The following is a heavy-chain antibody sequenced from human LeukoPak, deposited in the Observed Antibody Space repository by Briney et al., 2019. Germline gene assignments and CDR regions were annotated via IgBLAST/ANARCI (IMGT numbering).Heavy chain of an antibody. J-gene: IGHJ4*02. CDR3: AKDRRPDGVYDLDY. CDR2: FIYSGGGT. D-gene: IGHD5/OR15-5a*01. Sequence: GASLRLSCAASGFIFSNYAMNWVRQAPGKGLEWVSFIYSGGGTKYADSVRGRFTISRDNSRNTLYLQMSSLRGEDTAVYYCAKDRRPDGVYDLDYWGQGTLVTVSS. CDR1: GFIFSNYA. V-gene: IGHV3-23*01.